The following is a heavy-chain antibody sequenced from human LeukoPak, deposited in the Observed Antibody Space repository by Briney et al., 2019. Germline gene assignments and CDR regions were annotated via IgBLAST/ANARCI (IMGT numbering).Heavy chain of an antibody. J-gene: IGHJ4*02. CDR3: ARGRRDSGYDYLYYFDY. V-gene: IGHV1-2*02. Sequence: ASVKVSCKASGYTFTGYYMHWVRQAPGQGLEWMGWINPNSGGTNYAQKFQGRVTMTRDTSISTAYMELSRLRAEDTAVYYCARGRRDSGYDYLYYFDYWGQGTLVTVSS. CDR1: GYTFTGYY. D-gene: IGHD5-12*01. CDR2: INPNSGGT.